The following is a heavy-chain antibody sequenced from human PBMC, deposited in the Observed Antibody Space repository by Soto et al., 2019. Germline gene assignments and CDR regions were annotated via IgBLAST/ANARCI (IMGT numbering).Heavy chain of an antibody. Sequence: ASVKVSCKASGYTFTSYYMPWVRQAPGQGLERMGIINTSGGSTSYAQKFQGRVTMTRDTSTSTVYMELSSLRSEDTAVYYCARSGDSSGYYYRDYYFDYWGQGTLVTVSS. J-gene: IGHJ4*02. D-gene: IGHD3-22*01. V-gene: IGHV1-46*01. CDR3: ARSGDSSGYYYRDYYFDY. CDR1: GYTFTSYY. CDR2: INTSGGST.